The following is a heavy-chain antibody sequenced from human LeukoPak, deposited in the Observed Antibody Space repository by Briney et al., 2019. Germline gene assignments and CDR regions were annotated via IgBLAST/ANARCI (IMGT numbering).Heavy chain of an antibody. D-gene: IGHD1-26*01. CDR2: IYSGGST. CDR1: GFTFSSYW. CDR3: ARAVGVDGGYFDY. V-gene: IGHV3-66*01. J-gene: IGHJ4*02. Sequence: GGSLRLSCAASGFTFSSYWMSWVRQAPGKGLEWVSVIYSGGSTYYADSVKGRFTISRDNSKNTLYLQMNSLRAEDTAVYYCARAVGVDGGYFDYWGQGTLVTVSS.